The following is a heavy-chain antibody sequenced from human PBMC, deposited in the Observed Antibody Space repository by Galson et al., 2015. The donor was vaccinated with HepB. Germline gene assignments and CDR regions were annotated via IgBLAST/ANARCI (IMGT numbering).Heavy chain of an antibody. CDR3: ARAGGVRWYFDY. CDR1: GGTFSSYA. Sequence: SVKVSCKASGGTFSSYAISWVRQAPGQGLEWMGGIITIFGTANYAQKFQGRVTITADDSTSTAYMELSSLRAEDTAVYYCARAGGVRWYFDYWGQGTLVTVSS. D-gene: IGHD4-23*01. V-gene: IGHV1-69*13. J-gene: IGHJ4*02. CDR2: IITIFGTA.